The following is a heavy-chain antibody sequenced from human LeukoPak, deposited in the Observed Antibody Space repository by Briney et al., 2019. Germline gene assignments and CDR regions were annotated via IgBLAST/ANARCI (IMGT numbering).Heavy chain of an antibody. CDR2: IYPGDSDA. V-gene: IGHV5-51*01. CDR3: ARRSSSSWYLDY. CDR1: GYSFTSYW. D-gene: IGHD6-13*01. Sequence: GESLKISCKGSGYSFTSYWIGWMRQMPGKGLEWMGIIYPGDSDARYSPSFQGQVTISADKSISTAYLQWSSLKASVTAMYYCARRSSSSWYLDYWGQGTLVTVSS. J-gene: IGHJ4*02.